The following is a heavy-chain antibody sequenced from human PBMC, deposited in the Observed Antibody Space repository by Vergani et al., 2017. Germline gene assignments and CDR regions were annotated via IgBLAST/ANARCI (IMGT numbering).Heavy chain of an antibody. V-gene: IGHV4-31*03. CDR1: GGSISSGGYY. J-gene: IGHJ6*03. CDR2: IYYSGST. CDR3: AGAVRYSSSWYLFSQRDYYYYYYMDV. Sequence: QVQLQESGPGLVKPSQTLSLTCTVSGGSISSGGYYWSWIRQHPGKGLEWIGYIYYSGSTYYNPSLKSRVTISLDTSKNQFSLKLSSVTAADTALYYCAGAVRYSSSWYLFSQRDYYYYYYMDVWGKGTTVTVSS. D-gene: IGHD6-13*01.